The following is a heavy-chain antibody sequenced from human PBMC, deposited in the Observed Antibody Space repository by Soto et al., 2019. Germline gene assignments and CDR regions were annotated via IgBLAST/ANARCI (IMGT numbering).Heavy chain of an antibody. J-gene: IGHJ6*02. D-gene: IGHD1-1*01. CDR2: IYYSGST. Sequence: SETLSLTCTVSGGSVSSGSYYWSWIRQPPGKGLEWIGYIYYSGSTNYNPSLKSRVTISVDTSKNQFSLKLSSVTAADTAVYYCARGERDNYYYYYGMDVWGQGTTVTVSS. CDR1: GGSVSSGSYY. V-gene: IGHV4-61*01. CDR3: ARGERDNYYYYYGMDV.